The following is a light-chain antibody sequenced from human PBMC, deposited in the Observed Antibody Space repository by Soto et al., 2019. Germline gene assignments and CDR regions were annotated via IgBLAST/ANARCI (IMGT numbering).Light chain of an antibody. CDR2: DVT. V-gene: IGLV2-14*01. CDR3: SSYTSSNTVV. Sequence: QSALTQPASMSGSPGQSITISCTGTSSDVSTFNYVSWYQQHPGKAPKLMIYDVTNRPSGVSNRFSGSKSGNTASLTISGLQAEDDADYYCSSYTSSNTVVFGGGTKLNVL. J-gene: IGLJ3*02. CDR1: SSDVSTFNY.